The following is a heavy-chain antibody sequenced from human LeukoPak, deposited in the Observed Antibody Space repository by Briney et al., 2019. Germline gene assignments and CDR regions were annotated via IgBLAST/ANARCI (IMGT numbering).Heavy chain of an antibody. Sequence: GGSLRLSCAASGFTFSSHAMTWVRQTPGKGLEWVSSISGSGGSTYYADSAKGRFTISRDNSKNNVYLQMNSLRADDTAMYYCASWAGSSGWYGPFDYWGQGTLVTVSS. CDR1: GFTFSSHA. J-gene: IGHJ4*02. D-gene: IGHD6-19*01. CDR2: ISGSGGST. V-gene: IGHV3-23*01. CDR3: ASWAGSSGWYGPFDY.